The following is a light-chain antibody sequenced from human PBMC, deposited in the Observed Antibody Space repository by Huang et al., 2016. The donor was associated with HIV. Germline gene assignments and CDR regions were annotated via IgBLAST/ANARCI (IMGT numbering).Light chain of an antibody. Sequence: IVLTQSPATLSLSPGERATLTGGASQSVRNNYLAWYQQKPGLAPRLLIYDAHVRATGIPDRFSGSGSGTDFTLTSSRLEPEDFAMYYCQQYSTSSYTFGQGTKVDI. V-gene: IGKV3D-20*01. CDR1: QSVRNNY. CDR2: DAH. CDR3: QQYSTSSYT. J-gene: IGKJ2*01.